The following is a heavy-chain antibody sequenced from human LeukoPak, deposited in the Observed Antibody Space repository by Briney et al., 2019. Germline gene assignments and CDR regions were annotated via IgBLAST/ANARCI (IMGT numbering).Heavy chain of an antibody. Sequence: GGSLRLSCAASGFSFSSYWMNWVRQAPGKGLEWVSSISSSSSYIYYADSVKGRFTISRDNAKNSLYLQMNSLRAEDTAVYYCARVPYSGSYGIDYWGQGTLVTVSS. CDR3: ARVPYSGSYGIDY. CDR1: GFSFSSYW. D-gene: IGHD1-26*01. CDR2: ISSSSSYI. J-gene: IGHJ4*02. V-gene: IGHV3-21*01.